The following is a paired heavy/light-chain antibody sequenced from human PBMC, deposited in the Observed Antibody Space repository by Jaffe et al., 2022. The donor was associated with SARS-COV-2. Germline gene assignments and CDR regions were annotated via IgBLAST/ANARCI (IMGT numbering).Light chain of an antibody. Sequence: SYELTQPPSVSVSPGQTASITCSGDKLGDKYACWYQQKPGQSPVLVIYQDSKRPSGIPERFSGSNSGNTATLTISGTQAMDEADYYCQAWDSSTPHVVFGGGTKLTVL. CDR1: KLGDKY. CDR2: QDS. CDR3: QAWDSSTPHVV. J-gene: IGLJ2*01. V-gene: IGLV3-1*01.
Heavy chain of an antibody. V-gene: IGHV1-2*02. J-gene: IGHJ5*02. D-gene: IGHD3-10*01. Sequence: QVQLVQSGAEVKKPGASVKVSCKASGYTFTGYYMHWVRQAPGQGLEWMGWINPNSGGTNYAQKFQGRVTMTRDTSISTAYMELSRLRSDDTAVYYCAREGNYYGSGSYYRENNWFDPWGQGTLVTVSS. CDR3: AREGNYYGSGSYYRENNWFDP. CDR2: INPNSGGT. CDR1: GYTFTGYY.